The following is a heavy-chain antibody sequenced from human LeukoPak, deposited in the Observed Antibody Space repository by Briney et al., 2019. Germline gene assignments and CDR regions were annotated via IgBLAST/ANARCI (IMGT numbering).Heavy chain of an antibody. CDR2: ISSSSSYI. J-gene: IGHJ4*02. Sequence: GGSLRLSCVASGFSLFGYNMNWVRQAPGKGLEWVSSISSSSSYIYYADSVKGRFTISGDNAKNSLYLQMNSLRAEDTAVYYCARVNYYFDYWGQGTLVTVSS. CDR3: ARVNYYFDY. D-gene: IGHD1-20*01. CDR1: GFSLFGYN. V-gene: IGHV3-21*01.